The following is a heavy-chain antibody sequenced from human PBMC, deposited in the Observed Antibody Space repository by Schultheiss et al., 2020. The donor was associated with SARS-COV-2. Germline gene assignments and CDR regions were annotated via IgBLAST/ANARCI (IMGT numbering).Heavy chain of an antibody. D-gene: IGHD2-15*01. J-gene: IGHJ4*02. V-gene: IGHV4-34*01. CDR1: GGSFSGYY. Sequence: SETLSLTCAVYGGSFSGYYWSWIRQPPGKGLEWIGEINHSGSTNYNPSLKSRVTISVDTSKNQFSLKLSSVTAADTAVYYCAREVLGYCSGGSCPDWGQGTLVTVSS. CDR3: AREVLGYCSGGSCPD. CDR2: INHSGST.